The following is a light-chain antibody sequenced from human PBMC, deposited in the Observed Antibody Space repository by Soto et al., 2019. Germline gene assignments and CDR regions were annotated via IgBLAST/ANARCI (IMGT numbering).Light chain of an antibody. Sequence: IVMTQSPATLSVSPGERATLSCRASQSVSSNLAWYQQKPGQAPRLLIYGASTRATGIPARFSGSGSGTEFTLTISSLQSEDFAVYYCQHYNNWPRTFGQGPKVDIK. CDR2: GAS. CDR3: QHYNNWPRT. CDR1: QSVSSN. V-gene: IGKV3-15*01. J-gene: IGKJ1*01.